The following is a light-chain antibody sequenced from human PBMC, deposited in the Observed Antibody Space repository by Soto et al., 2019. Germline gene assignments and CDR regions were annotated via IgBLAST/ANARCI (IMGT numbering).Light chain of an antibody. CDR2: AAS. Sequence: DIQMTQSPSSLSASVGDRVTITCRASQGIGNDLAWFQQQPGKAPKRLIYAASTLQSGVPSRFSGSISGTEFTLTISSPQPEDSATYYCLQHTTYPWTFGQGTKVEIK. V-gene: IGKV1-17*01. CDR1: QGIGND. J-gene: IGKJ1*01. CDR3: LQHTTYPWT.